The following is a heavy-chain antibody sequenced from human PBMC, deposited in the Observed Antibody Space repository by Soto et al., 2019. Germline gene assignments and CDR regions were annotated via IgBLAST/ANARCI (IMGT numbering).Heavy chain of an antibody. J-gene: IGHJ5*02. CDR1: GYTFFTYD. CDR2: ISTYSGAT. D-gene: IGHD5-12*01. V-gene: IGHV1-18*01. Sequence: QVHLVQSGVEVKTPGASVQVSCQASGYTFFTYDISWVRQAPGQGLEWMGWISTYSGATKYAQKFQGRVTMTTDTSTTTAYLELRSLRSDDTAVYYCARHHGPTTSENWFDPWGQGTLVTVSS. CDR3: ARHHGPTTSENWFDP.